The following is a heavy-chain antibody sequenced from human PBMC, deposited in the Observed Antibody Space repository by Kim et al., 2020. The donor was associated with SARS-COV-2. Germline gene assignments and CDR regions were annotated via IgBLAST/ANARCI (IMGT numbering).Heavy chain of an antibody. V-gene: IGHV3-21*01. CDR1: GFTFSSYS. CDR2: ISSSSSYI. Sequence: GGSLRLSCAASGFTFSSYSMNWVRQAPGKGLEWVSSISSSSSYIYYADSVKGRFTISRDNAKILLYLPMNSLRAEETAVYYCARDRAMGGSGCGPWDQ. J-gene: IGHJ5*02. CDR3: ARDRAMGGSGCGP. D-gene: IGHD3-16*01.